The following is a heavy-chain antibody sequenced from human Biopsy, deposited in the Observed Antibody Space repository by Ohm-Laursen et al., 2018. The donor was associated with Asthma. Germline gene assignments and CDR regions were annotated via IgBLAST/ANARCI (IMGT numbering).Heavy chain of an antibody. J-gene: IGHJ4*02. Sequence: PSETLSLTCPVSGGPISSGGYSCSWIRQPPGKGLEWIGYFYHSGSTYYNPSLKSQVTISVDRSKNQSSLKLSSVTAADTAVYYCARVKDGYNFDYWGQGTLVTVSS. V-gene: IGHV4-30-2*01. CDR3: ARVKDGYNFDY. D-gene: IGHD5-24*01. CDR1: GGPISSGGYS. CDR2: FYHSGST.